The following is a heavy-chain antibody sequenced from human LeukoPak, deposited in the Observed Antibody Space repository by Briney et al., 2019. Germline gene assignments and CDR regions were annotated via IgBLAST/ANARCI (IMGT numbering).Heavy chain of an antibody. CDR2: VSKSGST. D-gene: IGHD6-6*01. V-gene: IGHV4-4*07. Sequence: SETLSLTCTVSGGSISSYYWTWIRQPAGKGLEWIGRVSKSGSTNYNPSLKSRVTMSIDTSKNQFSLNLSSVTAADTAVYYCAREEGEARKFDYWGQGTLVTVSS. CDR3: AREEGEARKFDY. CDR1: GGSISSYY. J-gene: IGHJ4*02.